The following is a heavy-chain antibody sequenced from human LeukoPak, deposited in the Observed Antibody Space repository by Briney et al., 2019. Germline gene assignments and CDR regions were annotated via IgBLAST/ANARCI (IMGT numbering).Heavy chain of an antibody. CDR3: AREGQQLVHYFDY. CDR2: IYYSGST. Sequence: PSETLSLTCTVSGGSISSGGYYWSWIRQHPGKGLEWIGYIYYSGSTNYNPSLKSRVTISVDTSKNQFSLKLSSVTAADTAVYYCAREGQQLVHYFDYWGQGTLVTVSS. D-gene: IGHD6-13*01. J-gene: IGHJ4*02. V-gene: IGHV4-61*08. CDR1: GGSISSGGYY.